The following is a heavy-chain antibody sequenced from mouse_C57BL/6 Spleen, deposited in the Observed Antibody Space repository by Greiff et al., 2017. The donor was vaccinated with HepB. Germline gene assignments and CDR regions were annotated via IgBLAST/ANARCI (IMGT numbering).Heavy chain of an antibody. CDR2: IYPNNGGT. J-gene: IGHJ1*03. D-gene: IGHD1-1*01. Sequence: EVQLQESGPELVKPGASVKIPCKASGYTFTDYNMDWVKQSHGKRLEWIGVIYPNNGGTIYNQKFKGKATLTVDKSSSTGYMELRSLTSEDTAVYYCARVTTVVAGNWYFDVWGTGTTVTVSS. CDR1: GYTFTDYN. CDR3: ARVTTVVAGNWYFDV. V-gene: IGHV1-18*01.